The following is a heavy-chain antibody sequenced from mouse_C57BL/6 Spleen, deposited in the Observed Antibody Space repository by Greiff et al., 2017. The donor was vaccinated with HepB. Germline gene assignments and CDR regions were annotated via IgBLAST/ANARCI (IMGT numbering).Heavy chain of an antibody. Sequence: QVQLKQSGPGLVAPSQSLSITCTVSGFSLTSYGVHWVRQPPGKGLEWLVVIWSDGSTTYNSALKSRLSISKDNSKSKVFLKMNSLQTDDTAMYYCARHEFDYDGAFAYWGQGTLVTVSA. V-gene: IGHV2-6-1*01. CDR1: GFSLTSYG. CDR2: IWSDGST. D-gene: IGHD2-4*01. J-gene: IGHJ3*01. CDR3: ARHEFDYDGAFAY.